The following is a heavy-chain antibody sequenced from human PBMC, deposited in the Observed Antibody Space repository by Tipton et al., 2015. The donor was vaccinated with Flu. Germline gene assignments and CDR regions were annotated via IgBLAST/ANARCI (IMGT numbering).Heavy chain of an antibody. CDR3: ATLGNSGTDGFDI. CDR2: IYRGGTT. V-gene: IGHV3-66*02. Sequence: SLRLSCAASGFTVSSKYMGWVRQAPGKGLQWVSVIYRGGTTYVADSVKGRCTISRDNSKNTLYLQWNCLTTEDTAVYYCATLGNSGTDGFDIWGQGTMVTSSS. J-gene: IGHJ3*02. D-gene: IGHD5-12*01. CDR1: GFTVSSKY.